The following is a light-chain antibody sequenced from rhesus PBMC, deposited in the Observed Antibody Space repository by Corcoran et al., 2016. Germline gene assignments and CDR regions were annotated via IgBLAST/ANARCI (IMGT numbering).Light chain of an antibody. Sequence: EIVMTQSPATLSLSPGARATLSCRASQSLGSRLAWYQQKPGQAPRLLFFGASSRATGIPDRFSGSGSGTDLTLTIGSLEPEDVAVYYCLQLSNWCSFGQGTKVGIK. CDR2: GAS. CDR3: LQLSNWCS. CDR1: QSLGSR. J-gene: IGKJ2*01. V-gene: IGKV3-24*04.